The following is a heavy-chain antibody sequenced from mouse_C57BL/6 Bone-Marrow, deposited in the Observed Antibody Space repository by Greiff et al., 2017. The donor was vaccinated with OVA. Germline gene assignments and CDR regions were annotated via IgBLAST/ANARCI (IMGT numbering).Heavy chain of an antibody. CDR1: GYTFTSYW. D-gene: IGHD2-10*01. Sequence: QVQLQQPGAELVRPGSSVKLSCKASGYTFTSYWMDWVKQRPGQGLEWIGNIYPSDSETHYNQKFKDKSTLTVDKSSSTASMQLSSLTSEDSAVYYCAIPYYGTWFAYWGQGTLVTVSA. CDR3: AIPYYGTWFAY. CDR2: IYPSDSET. V-gene: IGHV1-61*01. J-gene: IGHJ3*01.